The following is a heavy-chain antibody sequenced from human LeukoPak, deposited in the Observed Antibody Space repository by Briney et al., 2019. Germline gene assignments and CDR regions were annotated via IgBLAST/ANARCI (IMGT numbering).Heavy chain of an antibody. J-gene: IGHJ3*02. CDR2: ISGSGGST. CDR3: ARLLGLRVTTSGLDAFDI. CDR1: GFTFSSYG. V-gene: IGHV3-23*01. Sequence: GGTLRLSCAASGFTFSSYGMSWVRQAPGKGLEWVSAISGSGGSTYYADSVKGRFTISRDNAKNSLYLQMNSLRAEDTALYYCARLLGLRVTTSGLDAFDIWGQGTMVTVSS. D-gene: IGHD4-17*01.